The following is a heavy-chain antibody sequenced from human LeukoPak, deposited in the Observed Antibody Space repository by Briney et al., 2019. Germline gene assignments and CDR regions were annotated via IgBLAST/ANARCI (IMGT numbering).Heavy chain of an antibody. CDR1: GFTFSSYW. CDR2: IKQDGSEK. J-gene: IGHJ5*02. V-gene: IGHV3-7*01. Sequence: GGSLRLSCAASGFTFSSYWMSWVRQAPGKGLEWVANIKQDGSEKYYVDSVKGRFTISRDNAKNSLYLQMNSLSAEDTAVYYCARIPYGDYGGFDPWGQGTLVTVSS. CDR3: ARIPYGDYGGFDP. D-gene: IGHD4-17*01.